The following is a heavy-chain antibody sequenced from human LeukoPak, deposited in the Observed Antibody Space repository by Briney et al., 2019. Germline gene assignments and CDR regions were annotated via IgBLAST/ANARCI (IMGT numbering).Heavy chain of an antibody. V-gene: IGHV3-23*01. Sequence: GGSLRLSCAASGFTFSSYAMNWVRQAPGKGLECVSGISGSGGSTYYADSVKGRFTISRDNSKNTLYLQMNSLRAEDTAVYYCAKDSAYSSGWYYFDPWGQGILVTVSS. J-gene: IGHJ4*02. CDR3: AKDSAYSSGWYYFDP. CDR1: GFTFSSYA. CDR2: ISGSGGST. D-gene: IGHD6-13*01.